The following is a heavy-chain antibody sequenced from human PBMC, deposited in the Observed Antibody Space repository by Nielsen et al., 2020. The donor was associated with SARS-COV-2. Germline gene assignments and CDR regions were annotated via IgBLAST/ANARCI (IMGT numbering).Heavy chain of an antibody. V-gene: IGHV4-34*01. D-gene: IGHD6-19*01. CDR3: ARGKRSSGWYNWFDP. CDR2: ITHSGST. J-gene: IGHJ5*02. Sequence: SETLSLTCAVYGGSFSGYQWSWIRQSPVKGLEAIGEITHSGSTTYNPSLKGRVTMSVDTSKNQFSLKMRSVTAADTAVYYCARGKRSSGWYNWFDPWGLGTLVTVSS. CDR1: GGSFSGYQ.